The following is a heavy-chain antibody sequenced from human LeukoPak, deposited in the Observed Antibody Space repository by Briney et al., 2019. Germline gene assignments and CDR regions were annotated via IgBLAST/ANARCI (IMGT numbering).Heavy chain of an antibody. J-gene: IGHJ4*02. Sequence: ASVKVSCKASGYTFTSYYMHWVRQAPGQGLEWMGIINPSGGSTSYAQKFQGRVTMTRDTSTSTVYMELSSLKSEDTAVYYCARVGGVAVANEKFDYWGQGTLVTVSS. V-gene: IGHV1-46*01. D-gene: IGHD6-19*01. CDR3: ARVGGVAVANEKFDY. CDR1: GYTFTSYY. CDR2: INPSGGST.